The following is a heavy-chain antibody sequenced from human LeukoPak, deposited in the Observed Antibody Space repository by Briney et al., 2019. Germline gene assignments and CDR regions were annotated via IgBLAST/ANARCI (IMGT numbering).Heavy chain of an antibody. Sequence: GGSLRLSCAASGFTFSSYEMNWVRQAPGKGLEWVSYISSSGSTICYADSVKGRFTISRDNAKNSLYLQMNSLRAEDTAVYYCAALPSGYDSWFDPWGQGTLATASS. CDR3: AALPSGYDSWFDP. V-gene: IGHV3-48*03. CDR2: ISSSGSTI. CDR1: GFTFSSYE. J-gene: IGHJ5*02. D-gene: IGHD5-12*01.